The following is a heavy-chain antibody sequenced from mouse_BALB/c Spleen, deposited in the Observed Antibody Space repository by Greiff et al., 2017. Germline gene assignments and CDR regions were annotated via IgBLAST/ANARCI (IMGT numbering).Heavy chain of an antibody. Sequence: DVKLVESGGGLVKPGGSLKLSCAASGFTFSSYAMSWVRQSPEKRLEWVAEISSGGSYTYYPDTVTGRFTISRDNAKNTLYLEMSSLRSEDTAMYYCARRGGYDDAMDYWGQGTSVTVSS. J-gene: IGHJ4*01. CDR3: ARRGGYDDAMDY. D-gene: IGHD2-2*01. CDR2: ISSGGSYT. CDR1: GFTFSSYA. V-gene: IGHV5-9-4*01.